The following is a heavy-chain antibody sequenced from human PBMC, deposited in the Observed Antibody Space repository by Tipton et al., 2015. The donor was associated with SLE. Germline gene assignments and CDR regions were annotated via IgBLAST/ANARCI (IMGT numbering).Heavy chain of an antibody. CDR1: GGSFSGYY. CDR2: INHSGST. V-gene: IGHV4-34*01. D-gene: IGHD3-3*01. Sequence: TLSLTCAVYGGSFSGYYWSWIRQPPGKGLEWIGEINHSGSTNYNPSLKSRVTISVDTSKNQFSLKLSSVTAADTAVYYCARGTTIFGVVAPYYHMDVWGKGTTVTVSS. J-gene: IGHJ6*03. CDR3: ARGTTIFGVVAPYYHMDV.